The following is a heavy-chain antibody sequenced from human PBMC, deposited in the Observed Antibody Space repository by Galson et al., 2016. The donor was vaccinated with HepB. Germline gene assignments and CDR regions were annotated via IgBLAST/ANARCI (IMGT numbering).Heavy chain of an antibody. J-gene: IGHJ3*02. Sequence: SLRLSCAASGFTFSNYWMSWVRQAPGKGLEWVANIKQDGSEKNYVDSVKGRFTISRDTAKNALYLQMNSLRAEDTAVYYCVRTATSYYYGSRGLPEAFDSWGQGTMVTVSS. CDR1: GFTFSNYW. CDR3: VRTATSYYYGSRGLPEAFDS. D-gene: IGHD3-10*01. V-gene: IGHV3-7*01. CDR2: IKQDGSEK.